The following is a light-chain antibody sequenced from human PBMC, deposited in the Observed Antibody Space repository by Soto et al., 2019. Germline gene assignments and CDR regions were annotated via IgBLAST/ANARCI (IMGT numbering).Light chain of an antibody. CDR1: QSVSSY. V-gene: IGKV3-11*01. Sequence: EIVLTQSPATLSLSPGERATLSCRASQSVSSYLAWYQQKPGQAPRLLIYDASNRATGIPARFSGSGSGTDFTLTISSREPEDFAVYYCQQRSNWPPIFTFGPGTKVYIK. J-gene: IGKJ3*01. CDR3: QQRSNWPPIFT. CDR2: DAS.